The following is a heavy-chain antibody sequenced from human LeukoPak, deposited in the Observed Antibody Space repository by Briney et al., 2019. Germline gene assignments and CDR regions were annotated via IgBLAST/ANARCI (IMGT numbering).Heavy chain of an antibody. V-gene: IGHV4-34*01. CDR2: INHSGST. CDR1: GGSFSGYY. J-gene: IGHJ4*02. CDR3: ARAKEDYYGSGSFDY. Sequence: SETLSLTCAVYGGSFSGYYWSWIRQPPGKGLEWIGEINHSGSTNYNASLKSRVTISVDTSKNQFSLKLSSVTAADTAVYYCARAKEDYYGSGSFDYWGQGTLVTVSS. D-gene: IGHD3-10*01.